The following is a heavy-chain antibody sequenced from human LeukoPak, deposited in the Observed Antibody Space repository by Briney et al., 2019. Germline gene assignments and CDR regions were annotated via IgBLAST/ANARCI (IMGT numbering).Heavy chain of an antibody. CDR3: ARLAVAAPFYYYYYMDV. V-gene: IGHV4-59*01. CDR2: IYYSGNT. D-gene: IGHD6-19*01. CDR1: GGSISSYY. Sequence: SETLSLTCTVSGGSISSYYWSWIRQPPGKGLEWIGYIYYSGNTNYNPSLKSRVTISVDTSKNQFSLKLSSVTAADTAVYYCARLAVAAPFYYYYYMDVWGKGTTVTISS. J-gene: IGHJ6*03.